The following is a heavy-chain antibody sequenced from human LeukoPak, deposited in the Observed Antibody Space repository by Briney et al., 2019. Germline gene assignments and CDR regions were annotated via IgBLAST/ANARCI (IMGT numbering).Heavy chain of an antibody. D-gene: IGHD3-22*01. J-gene: IGHJ4*02. Sequence: GSLRLSCAASGFTFSNYAMSWVRQAPGKGLEWVSYISDTGGSTYYADSVNGRFTISRDSSKNTLYLQMNSLRAEDTAVYYCAKDGSGYYYDSSGYYYYFDYWGQGTLVTVSS. V-gene: IGHV3-23*01. CDR1: GFTFSNYA. CDR2: ISDTGGST. CDR3: AKDGSGYYYDSSGYYYYFDY.